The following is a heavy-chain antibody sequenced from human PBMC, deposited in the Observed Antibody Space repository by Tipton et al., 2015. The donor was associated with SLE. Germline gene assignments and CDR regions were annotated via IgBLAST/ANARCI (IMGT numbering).Heavy chain of an antibody. D-gene: IGHD5-12*01. J-gene: IGHJ4*02. CDR2: IKSKADGGTT. V-gene: IGHV3-15*01. Sequence: SLRLSCTVSGFTFTNAWLSWVRQAPGKGLGWVGRIKSKADGGTTDYVAPVKGRFTMSRDDSKNTLYLQMNSLKTEDTAVYYCILRGYSGYWGQGTLVTVSS. CDR1: GFTFTNAW. CDR3: ILRGYSGY.